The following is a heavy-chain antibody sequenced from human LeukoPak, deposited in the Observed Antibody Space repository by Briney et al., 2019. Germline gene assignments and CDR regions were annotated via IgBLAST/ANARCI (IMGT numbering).Heavy chain of an antibody. J-gene: IGHJ4*02. Sequence: TGGSLRLSCAGSGFTFSSYAMHWVRQAPGKGLEWVAVISYDGSNKYYADSVKGRFTISRDNSKNTLYLQMNSLRAEDTAVYYCARSLDGYNDYWGQGTLVTVSS. V-gene: IGHV3-30*04. CDR1: GFTFSSYA. D-gene: IGHD5-24*01. CDR3: ARSLDGYNDY. CDR2: ISYDGSNK.